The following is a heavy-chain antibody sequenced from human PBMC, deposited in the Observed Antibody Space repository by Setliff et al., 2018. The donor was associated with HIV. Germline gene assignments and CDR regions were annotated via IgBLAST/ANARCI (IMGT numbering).Heavy chain of an antibody. J-gene: IGHJ6*03. CDR3: ARGVDGDYRYYMDV. Sequence: VSCKTSGYTFTASYLHWVRQAPGQGLEWMGGIIPIFGTANYAQKFQGRATITADASTRTAYMELSGLRSEDTAVYYCARGVDGDYRYYMDVWGEGTTVTVSS. V-gene: IGHV1-69*01. CDR2: IIPIFGTA. CDR1: GYTFTASY. D-gene: IGHD3-10*01.